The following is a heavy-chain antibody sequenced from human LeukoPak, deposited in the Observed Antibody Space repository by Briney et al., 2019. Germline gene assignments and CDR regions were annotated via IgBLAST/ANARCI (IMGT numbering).Heavy chain of an antibody. D-gene: IGHD3-22*01. CDR1: GFTFSSYA. Sequence: PGGSLRLSCAASGFTFSSYAMHWVRQAPGKGLEWVAVISYDGSNKYYADSVKGRFTISRDNAKNSLYLQMNSLRAEDTALYYCAKDEYYYDSSGYSSTFDYWGQGTLVTVSS. CDR3: AKDEYYYDSSGYSSTFDY. V-gene: IGHV3-30*04. J-gene: IGHJ4*02. CDR2: ISYDGSNK.